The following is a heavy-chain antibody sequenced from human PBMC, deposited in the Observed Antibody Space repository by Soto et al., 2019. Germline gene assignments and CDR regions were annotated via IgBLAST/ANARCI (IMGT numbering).Heavy chain of an antibody. D-gene: IGHD6-19*01. V-gene: IGHV1-3*01. CDR2: INAGNGNT. J-gene: IGHJ5*02. Sequence: ASVKVSCKASGYTFTSYAMHWVRQAPGQRLEWMGWINAGNGNTKYSQKFQGRVTITRDTSASTAYMELSSLRSEDTAVYYCAREVRGIAVAGMDWFDPWGQGTLVTVSA. CDR3: AREVRGIAVAGMDWFDP. CDR1: GYTFTSYA.